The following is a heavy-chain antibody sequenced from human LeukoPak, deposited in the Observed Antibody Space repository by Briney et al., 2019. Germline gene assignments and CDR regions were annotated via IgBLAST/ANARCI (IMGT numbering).Heavy chain of an antibody. CDR1: GFTFSSYA. CDR3: AKGMGITMIVVVIYPFDY. J-gene: IGHJ4*02. V-gene: IGHV3-23*01. CDR2: ISGSGGST. D-gene: IGHD3-22*01. Sequence: PGGSLRLSCAASGFTFSSYAMSWVRQAPGKGLEWVSAISGSGGSTYYADSVKGRFTISRDNPKNTLYLQMNSLRAEDTAVYYCAKGMGITMIVVVIYPFDYWGQGTLVTVSS.